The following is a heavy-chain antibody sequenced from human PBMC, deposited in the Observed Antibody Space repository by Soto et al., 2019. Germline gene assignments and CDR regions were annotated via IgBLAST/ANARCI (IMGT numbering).Heavy chain of an antibody. CDR1: KFTFSDYG. Sequence: GGSLRLSCAASKFTFSDYGMGWVRQAPGKGLEWVSAIRGNGDSTYYADSVKGRFTISRDNSNSTLYLQMNGLRGEDTAVYYCARYNWHDLYFDHWGQGTLVTVSS. J-gene: IGHJ4*02. D-gene: IGHD1-1*01. CDR3: ARYNWHDLYFDH. CDR2: IRGNGDST. V-gene: IGHV3-23*01.